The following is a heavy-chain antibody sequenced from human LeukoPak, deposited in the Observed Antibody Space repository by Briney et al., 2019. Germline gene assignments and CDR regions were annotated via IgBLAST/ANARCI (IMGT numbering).Heavy chain of an antibody. CDR1: GGTFSSYA. J-gene: IGHJ4*02. CDR2: IIPIFGTA. Sequence: VASVKVSCKASGGTFSSYAISWVRQAPGQGLEWVGGIIPIFGTANYAQKFQGRVTITADESTSTAYMELSSLRSEDTAVYYCARDAGATTPYYFDYWGQGTLVTVSS. V-gene: IGHV1-69*13. D-gene: IGHD1-26*01. CDR3: ARDAGATTPYYFDY.